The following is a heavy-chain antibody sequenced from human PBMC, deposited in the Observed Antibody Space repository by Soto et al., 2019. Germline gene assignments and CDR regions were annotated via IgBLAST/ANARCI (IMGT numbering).Heavy chain of an antibody. CDR2: VYWHDDK. CDR1: GFSLTNTGFT. CDR3: AHSHFEILPGPFDS. V-gene: IGHV2-5*01. Sequence: QITLKESGPSLVKPTQTLTLTCTFSGFSLTNTGFTVGWIRQPPGKALEWLALVYWHDDKRYNPSLRNRLTIAKDTYKNRVVLTLANVGPVDTATYYCAHSHFEILPGPFDSWGRGTLVTVSS. D-gene: IGHD3-3*01. J-gene: IGHJ5*01.